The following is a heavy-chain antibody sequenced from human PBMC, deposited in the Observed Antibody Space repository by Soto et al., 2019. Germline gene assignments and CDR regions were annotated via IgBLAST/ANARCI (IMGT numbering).Heavy chain of an antibody. CDR1: GGSISSSSYY. V-gene: IGHV4-39*01. Sequence: SETLSLTCTVSGGSISSSSYYWGWIRQPPGKGLEWIGSIYYIGSTYYNPSLKSRVTISVDTSKNPFSLKLSSVTAADTAVYYCARLVVVAATPYYYYYMDVWGKGTTVTVSS. CDR2: IYYIGST. CDR3: ARLVVVAATPYYYYYMDV. J-gene: IGHJ6*03. D-gene: IGHD2-15*01.